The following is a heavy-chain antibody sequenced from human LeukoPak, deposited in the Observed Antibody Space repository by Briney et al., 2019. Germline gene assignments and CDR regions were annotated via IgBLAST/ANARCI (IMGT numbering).Heavy chain of an antibody. CDR2: IYYSGTT. CDR1: GGSISNYY. CDR3: ARDVGSFDY. D-gene: IGHD3-10*01. J-gene: IGHJ4*02. Sequence: SETLSLTCTVSGGSISNYYWNWIRQPPGKGLEWIGYIYYSGTTNYNPSLKSRVTISVDTSKNQFSLKLSSVTAADTAVYYCARDVGSFDYWGQGTLVTVSS. V-gene: IGHV4-59*12.